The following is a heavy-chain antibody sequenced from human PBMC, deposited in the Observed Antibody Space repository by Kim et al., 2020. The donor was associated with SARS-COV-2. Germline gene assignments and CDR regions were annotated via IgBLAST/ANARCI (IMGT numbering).Heavy chain of an antibody. CDR1: GGSISSSSYY. D-gene: IGHD3-9*01. J-gene: IGHJ3*02. CDR2: IYYSGST. V-gene: IGHV4-39*01. Sequence: SETLSLTCTVSGGSISSSSYYWGWIRQPPGKGLEWIGSIYYSGSTYYNPSLKSRVTISVDTSKNQFSLKLSSVTAADTAVYYCARLSASYDILTGYLSDAFDIWGQGTMVTVSS. CDR3: ARLSASYDILTGYLSDAFDI.